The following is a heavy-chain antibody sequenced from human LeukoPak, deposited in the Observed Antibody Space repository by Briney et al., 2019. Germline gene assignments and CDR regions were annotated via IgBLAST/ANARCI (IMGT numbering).Heavy chain of an antibody. Sequence: GGSLRLSCAASGFTFSSYGMHWVRQAPGKGLEWVAFIRYDGSNKYYADSVKGRFTISRDNSKNTLYLQMNSLRAEDTAVYYCAKDRSIGTYYTFDSWGQGTLVTVSS. CDR3: AKDRSIGTYYTFDS. D-gene: IGHD1-26*01. CDR1: GFTFSSYG. CDR2: IRYDGSNK. V-gene: IGHV3-30*02. J-gene: IGHJ4*02.